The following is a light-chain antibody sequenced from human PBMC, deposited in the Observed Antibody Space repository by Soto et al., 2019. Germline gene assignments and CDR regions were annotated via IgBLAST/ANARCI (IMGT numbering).Light chain of an antibody. CDR3: QQYNSYSLT. CDR1: QSISSW. Sequence: IQMTQSPSTLSASVGDRVTITCPASQSISSWLAWYQQKPGKAPKLLIYKASSLPSGVPSRFSGSGSGTEFTLTISSLQPDDFATYYCQQYNSYSLTFGGGTKVEIK. CDR2: KAS. J-gene: IGKJ4*01. V-gene: IGKV1-5*03.